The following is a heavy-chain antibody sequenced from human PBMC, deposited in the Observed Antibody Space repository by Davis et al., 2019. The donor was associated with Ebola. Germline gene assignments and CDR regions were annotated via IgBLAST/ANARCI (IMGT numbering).Heavy chain of an antibody. D-gene: IGHD6-13*01. CDR2: ISYDGSNK. CDR3: ARDTLAAAGTGYGY. J-gene: IGHJ4*02. CDR1: GFTFSSYG. V-gene: IGHV3-30*03. Sequence: PGGSLRLSCAASGFTFSSYGMHWVRQAPGKGLEWVAVISYDGSNKYYADSVKGRFTISRDNSKNTLYLQMNSLRAEDTAVYYCARDTLAAAGTGYGYWGQGTLVTVSS.